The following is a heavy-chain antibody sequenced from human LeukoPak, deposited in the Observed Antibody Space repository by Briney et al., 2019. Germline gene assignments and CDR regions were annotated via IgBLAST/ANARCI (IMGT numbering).Heavy chain of an antibody. CDR1: GGYISTSNYY. V-gene: IGHV4-39*01. CDR2: IYYSGRT. CDR3: ARFFYYDASLPPY. J-gene: IGHJ4*02. D-gene: IGHD3-16*01. Sequence: PSETLSLTCSVSGGYISTSNYYWGWIRQPPGKGLEWIGTIYYSGRTYYNPSLQSRVTISLDTSQNQLSLQVRSVTVVDTAAYYCARFFYYDASLPPYWGQGTLVTVSS.